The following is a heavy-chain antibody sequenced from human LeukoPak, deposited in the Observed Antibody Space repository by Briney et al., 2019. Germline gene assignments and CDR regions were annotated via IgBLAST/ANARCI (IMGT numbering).Heavy chain of an antibody. CDR1: GFTFSTYD. CDR3: AKDHAASHYYSDY. D-gene: IGHD6-13*01. J-gene: IGHJ4*02. Sequence: GGSLRLSCAASGFTFSTYDMSWVRQAPGKGLEWVSTIGGSGGRTYYADSVKGRFTISRDNSKNTLYLQMNSLRAEDTAVYYRAKDHAASHYYSDYWGQGTLVTVPS. V-gene: IGHV3-23*01. CDR2: IGGSGGRT.